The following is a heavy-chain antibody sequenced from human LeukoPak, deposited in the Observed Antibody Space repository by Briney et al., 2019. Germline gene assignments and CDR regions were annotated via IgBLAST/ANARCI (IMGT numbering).Heavy chain of an antibody. D-gene: IGHD3-22*01. CDR1: GFTLSSYS. J-gene: IGHJ4*02. CDR3: AKARTNYYDSSGYYDY. Sequence: PGGSLRLSCAASGFTLSSYSMNWVRQAPGKGLEWVSSISSSSYIYYADSVKGRFTISRDNAKNSLYLQMNSLRAEDTALYYCAKARTNYYDSSGYYDYWGQGTLVTVSS. CDR2: ISSSSYI. V-gene: IGHV3-21*04.